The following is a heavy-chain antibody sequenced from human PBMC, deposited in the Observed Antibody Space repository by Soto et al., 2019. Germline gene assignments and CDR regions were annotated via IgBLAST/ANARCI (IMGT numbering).Heavy chain of an antibody. CDR1: GFTVSSNY. V-gene: IGHV3-53*01. Sequence: PGGSLRLSCASSGFTVSSNYTTWVRQAPGQGLEWVSIIYSGGNTYYADSVKGRFTISRDNSKNTLYLQMTSLRAEDTAVYYCARGSDSSGWSFDYWGQGILVTVSS. D-gene: IGHD6-13*01. J-gene: IGHJ4*02. CDR3: ARGSDSSGWSFDY. CDR2: IYSGGNT.